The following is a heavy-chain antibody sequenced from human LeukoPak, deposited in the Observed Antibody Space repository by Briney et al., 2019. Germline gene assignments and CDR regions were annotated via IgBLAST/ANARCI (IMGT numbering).Heavy chain of an antibody. CDR3: VRDLVGATKAPPYFDY. CDR1: GYTFTGYY. D-gene: IGHD1-26*01. J-gene: IGHJ4*02. Sequence: ASVKVSCKTSGYTFTGYYLHWIRQAPGQGLEWMGWIIPKSGGTNYAQNFQGRVTMTRDTSISTVYMELSRLRSDDTAVYYCVRDLVGATKAPPYFDYWGQGNLVTVSS. CDR2: IIPKSGGT. V-gene: IGHV1-2*02.